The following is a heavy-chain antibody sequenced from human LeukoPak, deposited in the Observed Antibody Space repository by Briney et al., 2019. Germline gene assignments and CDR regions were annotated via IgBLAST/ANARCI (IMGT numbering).Heavy chain of an antibody. V-gene: IGHV3-23*01. CDR3: AKGSYDIVATITSDY. CDR1: GFTFSSYA. D-gene: IGHD5-12*01. J-gene: IGHJ4*02. CDR2: ISGSGGST. Sequence: GGSLRLSCAASGFTFSSYAMSWVRQAPGKGLEWVSAISGSGGSTYYADSVKGRFTISRDNSNNTLYLQMDSLRAEDTAVYYCAKGSYDIVATITSDYWGQGTLVTVSS.